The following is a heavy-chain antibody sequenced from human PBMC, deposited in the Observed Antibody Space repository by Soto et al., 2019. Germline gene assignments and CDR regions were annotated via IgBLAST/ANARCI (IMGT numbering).Heavy chain of an antibody. Sequence: PSETLSLTCAVYGGSFSGYYWSWIRQPPGKGLEWIGEINHSGSTNYNPSLKSRVTISVDTSKNQFSLKLSSVTAADTAVYYCARGNNPLLRYCSSTSCYAYYYYYYYMDVWAKGTKVTVSS. CDR3: ARGNNPLLRYCSSTSCYAYYYYYYYMDV. CDR2: INHSGST. V-gene: IGHV4-34*01. D-gene: IGHD2-2*01. CDR1: GGSFSGYY. J-gene: IGHJ6*03.